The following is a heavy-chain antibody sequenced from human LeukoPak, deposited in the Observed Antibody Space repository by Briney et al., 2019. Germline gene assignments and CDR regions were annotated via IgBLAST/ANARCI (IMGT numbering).Heavy chain of an antibody. CDR1: GFTFSSYW. V-gene: IGHV3-33*08. CDR2: IWYDGSNK. J-gene: IGHJ5*02. Sequence: PGGSLRLSCAASGFTFSSYWMSWVRQAPGKGLEWVAVIWYDGSNKYYADSVKGRFTISRDNSKNTLYLQMNSLRAEDTAVYYCARSYCSGGSCYSENWFDPWGQGTLVTVSS. CDR3: ARSYCSGGSCYSENWFDP. D-gene: IGHD2-15*01.